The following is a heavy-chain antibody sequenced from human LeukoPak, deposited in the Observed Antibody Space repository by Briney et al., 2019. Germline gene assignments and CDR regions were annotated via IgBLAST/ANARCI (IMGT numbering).Heavy chain of an antibody. J-gene: IGHJ4*02. CDR2: INPSGGST. CDR1: GYTFTSYD. D-gene: IGHD1/OR15-1a*01. V-gene: IGHV1-46*01. Sequence: ASVKVSCKASGYTFTSYDINWVRQAPGQGLEWMGIINPSGGSTSYTQKFQGRVTMTRDTSTSTVYMELSSLRSEDTAIYYCARANKLGNVVLLFYWGQGTLVTVSS. CDR3: ARANKLGNVVLLFY.